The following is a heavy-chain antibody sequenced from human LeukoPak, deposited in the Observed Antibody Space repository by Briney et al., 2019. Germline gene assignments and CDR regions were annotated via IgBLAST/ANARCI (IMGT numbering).Heavy chain of an antibody. Sequence: GGSLRLSCAASGFTVSSNYMSWVRQAPGKGLEWVSVIYSGGSTYYADSVKGRFTISRDNSKNTLYLQMNSLRAEDTAVYYCAREEINYYDSSGYPDAFDIWGQGTMVTVSS. J-gene: IGHJ3*02. CDR2: IYSGGST. CDR3: AREEINYYDSSGYPDAFDI. D-gene: IGHD3-22*01. V-gene: IGHV3-66*01. CDR1: GFTVSSNY.